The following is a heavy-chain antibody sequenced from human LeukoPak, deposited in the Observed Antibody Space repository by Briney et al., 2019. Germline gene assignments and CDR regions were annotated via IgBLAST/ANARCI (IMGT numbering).Heavy chain of an antibody. CDR1: GGSISSGDYY. CDR2: IYYSGST. Sequence: SETLSLTCTVSGGSISSGDYYWSWIRQPPGKGLEWIGYIYYSGSTYYNPSLKSRVTISVDTSKNQFSLKLSSVTAADTAVYYCARARVVVVPAAMGWYFDLWGRGTLVTVSS. J-gene: IGHJ2*01. D-gene: IGHD2-2*01. CDR3: ARARVVVVPAAMGWYFDL. V-gene: IGHV4-30-4*08.